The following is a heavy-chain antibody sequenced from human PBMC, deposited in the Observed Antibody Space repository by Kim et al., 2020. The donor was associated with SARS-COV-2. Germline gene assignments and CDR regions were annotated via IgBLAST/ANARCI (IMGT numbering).Heavy chain of an antibody. V-gene: IGHV3-30*18. Sequence: GGSLRLSCAASGFTFSSYGMHWVRQAPGKGLEWVAVISYDGSNKYYADSVKGRFTISRDNSKNTLYLQMNSLRAEDTAVYYCAKDLYYYGSGSYPWFWGQGTLVTVSS. CDR3: AKDLYYYGSGSYPWF. J-gene: IGHJ4*02. CDR1: GFTFSSYG. CDR2: ISYDGSNK. D-gene: IGHD3-10*01.